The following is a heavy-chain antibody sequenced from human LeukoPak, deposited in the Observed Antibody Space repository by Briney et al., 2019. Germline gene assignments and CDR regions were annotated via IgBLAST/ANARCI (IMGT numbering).Heavy chain of an antibody. D-gene: IGHD3-22*01. CDR1: GGSISSGDYY. V-gene: IGHV4-30-4*08. Sequence: SETLSLTCTVSGGSISSGDYYWSWIRQAPGKGLEWIGYIYYSGSTYYNPSLKSRVTISVDTSKNRFSLKLSSVTAADTAVYYCATHSSGYDSGNDAFDIWGQGTMVTVSS. CDR3: ATHSSGYDSGNDAFDI. CDR2: IYYSGST. J-gene: IGHJ3*02.